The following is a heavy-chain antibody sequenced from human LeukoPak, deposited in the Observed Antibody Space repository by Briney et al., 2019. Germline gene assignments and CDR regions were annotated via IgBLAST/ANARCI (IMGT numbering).Heavy chain of an antibody. V-gene: IGHV1-24*01. CDR3: ATAPRRYDFWSGLVVDY. Sequence: ASVKVSCKVSGYTLTELSMHWVRQAPGKGLEWMGGFDPEDGETIYAQKFQGRVTMTEDTSTDTAYMELSSLRSEDTAVYYCATAPRRYDFWSGLVVDYWGQGTLVTVPS. CDR1: GYTLTELS. D-gene: IGHD3-3*01. CDR2: FDPEDGET. J-gene: IGHJ4*02.